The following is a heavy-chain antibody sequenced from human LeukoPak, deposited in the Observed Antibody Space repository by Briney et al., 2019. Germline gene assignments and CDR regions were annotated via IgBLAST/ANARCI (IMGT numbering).Heavy chain of an antibody. CDR1: GGTFSSYA. V-gene: IGHV1-69*13. Sequence: VASVKVSCKTSGGTFSSYAISWVRQAPGQGLEWMGGIIPIFGTANYAQKFQGRVTITADESTSTAYMELSSLRSEGTAVYYCARGGLIVADDAFDIWGQGTMVTVSS. J-gene: IGHJ3*02. CDR2: IIPIFGTA. D-gene: IGHD5-12*01. CDR3: ARGGLIVADDAFDI.